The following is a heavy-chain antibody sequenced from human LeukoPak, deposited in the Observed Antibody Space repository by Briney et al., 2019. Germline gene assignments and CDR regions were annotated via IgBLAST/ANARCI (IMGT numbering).Heavy chain of an antibody. J-gene: IGHJ4*02. V-gene: IGHV3-66*01. D-gene: IGHD4-17*01. Sequence: HPGGSLRLSCGASGFTVSSNYMSWVRQAPGKGLEWVAVIYPNGDAYYADSLKGRFTISRDTSKNTMFLQMNSLSAEDTAVYYCASAYYGDYGDYWGQGTLVTVSS. CDR1: GFTVSSNY. CDR3: ASAYYGDYGDY. CDR2: IYPNGDA.